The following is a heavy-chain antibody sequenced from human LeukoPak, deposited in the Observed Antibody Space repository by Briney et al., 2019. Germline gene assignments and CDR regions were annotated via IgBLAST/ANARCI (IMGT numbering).Heavy chain of an antibody. V-gene: IGHV3-7*01. Sequence: GGSLRLSCAASGFTFSGYWMSWVRQAPGKGLEWVANIKQDGSEKYYVDSVKGRFTISRDNAKNSLYLQMNSLRAGDTAVYYCAREGDIVVVPDAKPVDYWGQGTLVTVSS. CDR2: IKQDGSEK. CDR3: AREGDIVVVPDAKPVDY. D-gene: IGHD2-2*01. CDR1: GFTFSGYW. J-gene: IGHJ4*02.